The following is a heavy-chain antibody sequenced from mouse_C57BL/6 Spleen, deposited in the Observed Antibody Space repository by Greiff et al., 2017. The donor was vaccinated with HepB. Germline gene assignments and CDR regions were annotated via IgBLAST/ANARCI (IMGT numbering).Heavy chain of an antibody. J-gene: IGHJ3*01. V-gene: IGHV2-9-1*01. Sequence: VKLVESGPGLVAPSQSLSITCTVSGFSLTSYAISWVRQPPGKGLEWLGVIWTGGGTNYNSALKSRLSISKDNSKSQVFLKMNRLQTDDTARYYCARQDSSGYGAWFAYWGQGTLVTVSA. CDR1: GFSLTSYA. CDR3: ARQDSSGYGAWFAY. CDR2: IWTGGGT. D-gene: IGHD3-2*02.